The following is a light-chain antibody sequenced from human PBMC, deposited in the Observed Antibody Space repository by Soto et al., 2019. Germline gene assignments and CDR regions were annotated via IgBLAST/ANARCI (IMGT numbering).Light chain of an antibody. CDR2: TAS. V-gene: IGKV1-27*01. J-gene: IGKJ1*01. CDR3: QQYNSYPWT. CDR1: QGISNY. Sequence: DIQMTQSPSAVSASVGDRVTITCRAGQGISNYLAWYQQKPGKVPKLLIYTASTLQSGVSSRFSGSGSGTEFTLTISSLQPDDFATYYCQQYNSYPWTFGQGTKVDIK.